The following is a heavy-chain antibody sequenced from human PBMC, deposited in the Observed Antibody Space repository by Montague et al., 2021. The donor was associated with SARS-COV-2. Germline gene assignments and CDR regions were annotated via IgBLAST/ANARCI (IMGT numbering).Heavy chain of an antibody. CDR1: GFTFNSHA. D-gene: IGHD3-22*01. J-gene: IGHJ5*02. CDR3: AKVWGYYDSSGYYYVWGFDH. CDR2: ISSRGYYT. Sequence: SLRLSCAASGFTFNSHAMTWVRQPPGKGLDWVSTISSRGYYTYFADSVKGRFTISRDNSNSTVFLQMNSLRVEDTAVYYCAKVWGYYDSSGYYYVWGFDHWGQRTLVTVSS. V-gene: IGHV3-23*01.